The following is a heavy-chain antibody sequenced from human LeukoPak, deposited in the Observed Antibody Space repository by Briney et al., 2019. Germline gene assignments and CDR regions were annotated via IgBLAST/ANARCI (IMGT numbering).Heavy chain of an antibody. Sequence: SVKVSCKASGGTFSSYAISWVRQAPGQGLEWMGGIIPIFGTANCAQKFQGRVTITADESTSTAYMELSSLRSEDTAVYYCCYCGGDCYINWFDPWGQGTLVTVSS. CDR1: GGTFSSYA. J-gene: IGHJ5*02. V-gene: IGHV1-69*13. D-gene: IGHD2-21*02. CDR3: CYCGGDCYINWFDP. CDR2: IIPIFGTA.